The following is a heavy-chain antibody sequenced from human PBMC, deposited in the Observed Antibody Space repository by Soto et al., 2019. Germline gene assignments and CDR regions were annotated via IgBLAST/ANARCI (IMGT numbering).Heavy chain of an antibody. V-gene: IGHV4-34*01. CDR2: INHSGST. CDR1: GGSFSGYY. Sequence: SETLSLTCAVYGGSFSGYYWSWIRQPPGKGLEWIGEINHSGSTNYNPSLKSRVTISVDTSKNQFSLKLSSVSAADTAAYYCARHSMIRSAPDAFHIWGQGTMVTVSS. J-gene: IGHJ3*02. D-gene: IGHD3-10*01. CDR3: ARHSMIRSAPDAFHI.